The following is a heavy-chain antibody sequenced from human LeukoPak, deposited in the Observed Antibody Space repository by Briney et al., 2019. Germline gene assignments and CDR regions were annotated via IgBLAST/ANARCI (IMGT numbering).Heavy chain of an antibody. CDR1: GGSINYYY. V-gene: IGHV4-59*01. CDR3: ARGKAAAASTRPFDP. Sequence: SETLSLTCTVSGGSINYYYWNWIRQPPGKGLEWIGHIYYSGSTNYNSSLKSRVTISVDTSRNQFSLKLSSLTAADTAVYYCARGKAAAASTRPFDPWGQGTLVTVSS. CDR2: IYYSGST. D-gene: IGHD6-13*01. J-gene: IGHJ5*02.